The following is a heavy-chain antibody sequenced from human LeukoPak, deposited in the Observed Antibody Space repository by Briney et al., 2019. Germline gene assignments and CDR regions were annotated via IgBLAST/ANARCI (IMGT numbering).Heavy chain of an antibody. CDR1: GGSITTTNW. D-gene: IGHD6-19*01. CDR3: ASDRTSGWYWFDP. J-gene: IGHJ5*02. Sequence: PSGTLSLTCAVSGGSITTTNWWSWVRQPPGKGLEWIGEVHLSGATNYNLSLESRVTISVDTSKNQFSLKLRSVTAADTAVYYCASDRTSGWYWFDPWGQGTLVTVSS. CDR2: VHLSGAT. V-gene: IGHV4-4*02.